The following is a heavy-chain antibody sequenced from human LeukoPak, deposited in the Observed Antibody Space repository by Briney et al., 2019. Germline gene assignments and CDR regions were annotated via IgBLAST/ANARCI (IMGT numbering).Heavy chain of an antibody. J-gene: IGHJ5*02. Sequence: SETLSLTCTVSGGSISSYYWSWIRQPPGKGLEWIGYIYYSGSTNYNPSLKSRVTISVDTSKNQFSLKLSPVTAADTAVYYCATLRPGIAAAGTGFWFDPRGQGTLVTVSS. CDR1: GGSISSYY. D-gene: IGHD6-13*01. V-gene: IGHV4-59*08. CDR3: ATLRPGIAAAGTGFWFDP. CDR2: IYYSGST.